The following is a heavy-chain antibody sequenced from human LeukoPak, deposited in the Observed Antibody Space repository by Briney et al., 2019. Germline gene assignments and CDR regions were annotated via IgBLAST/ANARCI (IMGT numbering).Heavy chain of an antibody. J-gene: IGHJ3*02. D-gene: IGHD3-22*01. CDR1: GGSISSSSYY. CDR3: ARSVLYYYDSSARGAFDI. Sequence: SETLSLTRTVSGGSISSSSYYWGWIRQPPGKGLEWIGSIYYSGRTYYNPSLKSRVTISVDTSKKQFSLKLTSVTAADTAVYYCARSVLYYYDSSARGAFDIWGQGTMVTVSS. CDR2: IYYSGRT. V-gene: IGHV4-39*07.